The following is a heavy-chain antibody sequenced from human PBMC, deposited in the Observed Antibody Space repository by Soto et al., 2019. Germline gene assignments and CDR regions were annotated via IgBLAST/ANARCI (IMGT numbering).Heavy chain of an antibody. CDR3: ARRAAGYSNYGDWFDP. J-gene: IGHJ5*02. V-gene: IGHV4-59*01. Sequence: TSETLSLTCTVSGGSIRSYYWSWIRQPPGKGLEWIGFIYYSGSTNYNPSLKSRVTISVDTSKNQFSLNLSSVTAADTAVYYCARRAAGYSNYGDWFDPWGQGTLVTVSS. CDR1: GGSIRSYY. CDR2: IYYSGST. D-gene: IGHD4-4*01.